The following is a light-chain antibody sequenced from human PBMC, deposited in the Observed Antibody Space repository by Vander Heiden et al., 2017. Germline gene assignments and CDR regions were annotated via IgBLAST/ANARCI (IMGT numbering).Light chain of an antibody. Sequence: DAVMTQSPLPLPVTLGQPASIPCKSSQSLQQGDGNTYLNWYQQKPGQSPKRLIYKVSNRDSGVPERFSGSKSGTDFTLTISRVEAEDVGVYYCMQGTHWPYTFGQGTKLEIK. CDR3: MQGTHWPYT. CDR2: KVS. CDR1: QSLQQGDGNTY. V-gene: IGKV2-30*02. J-gene: IGKJ2*01.